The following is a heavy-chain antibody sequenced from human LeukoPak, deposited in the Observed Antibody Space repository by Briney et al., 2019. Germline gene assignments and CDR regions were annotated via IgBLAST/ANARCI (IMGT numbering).Heavy chain of an antibody. D-gene: IGHD3-22*01. V-gene: IGHV3-66*02. CDR3: ARSKGGGSGYSNYWFFDL. J-gene: IGHJ2*01. CDR2: IFSVGTT. CDR1: GVTVSSNY. Sequence: GGSLRLSCAASGVTVSSNYMSWVRQAPGKGLEWVSIIFSVGTTFYADSVKGRFTISRDNSENTLYLQMNSLRAEDTAVYYCARSKGGGSGYSNYWFFDLWDRGTLVTVSS.